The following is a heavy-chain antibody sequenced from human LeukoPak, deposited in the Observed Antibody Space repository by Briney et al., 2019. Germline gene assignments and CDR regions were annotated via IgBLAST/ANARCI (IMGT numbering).Heavy chain of an antibody. J-gene: IGHJ4*02. CDR1: GGSISGYY. Sequence: SVTLSFTCSVSGGSISGYYWSWIRHPPGLGLEWIGYIYYGGSTTNHPSLKRRVTISVDTSKAQSSLKLSSLNAADPAGYYWARHSASRWLLLRGTPPFDYGGEGTLVTVS. D-gene: IGHD3-22*01. V-gene: IGHV4-59*08. CDR3: ARHSASRWLLLRGTPPFDY. CDR2: IYYGGST.